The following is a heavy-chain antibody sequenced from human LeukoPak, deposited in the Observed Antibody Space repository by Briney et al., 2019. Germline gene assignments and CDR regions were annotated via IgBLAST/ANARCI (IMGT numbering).Heavy chain of an antibody. V-gene: IGHV3-23*01. CDR2: ISGSGGST. CDR1: GFTFSSYA. J-gene: IGHJ6*02. Sequence: GGSLRLSCAASGFTFSSYAMSWVRQASGKGLEWASTISGSGGSTYYADSVKGRFTISRDNSKNTMYLQMNSLRAEDTAVYYCARVPGYSGYFYGMDVWGQGTTVTVSS. D-gene: IGHD5-12*01. CDR3: ARVPGYSGYFYGMDV.